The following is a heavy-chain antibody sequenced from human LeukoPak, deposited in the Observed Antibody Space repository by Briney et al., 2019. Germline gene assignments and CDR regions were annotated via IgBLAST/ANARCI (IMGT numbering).Heavy chain of an antibody. CDR3: ARGSPVDY. V-gene: IGHV3-30-3*01. CDR1: GFTFSSYA. Sequence: GRSLRLSCAASGFTFSSYAMYWVRQAPGQGLEWVAVTSYDGSNKYYADSVKGRFTISRDNSKNTLYLQMNSLRVEDTAVYYCARGSPVDYWGQGTLVTVSS. J-gene: IGHJ4*02. CDR2: TSYDGSNK.